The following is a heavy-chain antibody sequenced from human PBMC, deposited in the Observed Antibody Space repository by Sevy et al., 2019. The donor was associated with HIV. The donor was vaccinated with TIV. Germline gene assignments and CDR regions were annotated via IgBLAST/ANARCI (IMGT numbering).Heavy chain of an antibody. V-gene: IGHV3-53*01. J-gene: IGHJ6*02. CDR2: IYSGGRT. CDR1: GFTVSSNY. D-gene: IGHD1-20*01. CDR3: ARVSYNYYDGMDV. Sequence: GGSLRLSCAASGFTVSSNYMSWVRQAPGKGLEWVSVIYSGGRTYYADSVKGRFTISRDNSKNTLYLQMNSLRAEDTAVYYCARVSYNYYDGMDVWGQGTTVTVSS.